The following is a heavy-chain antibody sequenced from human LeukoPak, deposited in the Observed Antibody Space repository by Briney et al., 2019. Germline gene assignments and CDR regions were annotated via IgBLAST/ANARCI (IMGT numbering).Heavy chain of an antibody. CDR3: AKGRWIAYFDY. D-gene: IGHD1-1*01. Sequence: GGSLRLSCAGSGFSFSSYGMHWVRQAPGKGLEWVAVISYDGSNKYYADSVKGRFTISRDNSKNTLYLQMNSLRAEGTAVYYCAKGRWIAYFDYWGQGTLVTVSS. V-gene: IGHV3-30*18. CDR2: ISYDGSNK. J-gene: IGHJ4*02. CDR1: GFSFSSYG.